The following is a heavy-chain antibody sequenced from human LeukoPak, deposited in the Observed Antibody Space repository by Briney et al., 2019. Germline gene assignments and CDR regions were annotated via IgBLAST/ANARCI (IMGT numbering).Heavy chain of an antibody. J-gene: IGHJ4*02. Sequence: ASVKVSCKASGYTFTSYGISWVRQAPGQGLEWMGWVSAYNGNTNYAQKLQGRVTMTTDTSTSTAYMELRSLRSDDTAVYYCARDQGIFSDFWSGFLDYWGQGTLVTVSS. V-gene: IGHV1-18*01. D-gene: IGHD3-3*01. CDR1: GYTFTSYG. CDR2: VSAYNGNT. CDR3: ARDQGIFSDFWSGFLDY.